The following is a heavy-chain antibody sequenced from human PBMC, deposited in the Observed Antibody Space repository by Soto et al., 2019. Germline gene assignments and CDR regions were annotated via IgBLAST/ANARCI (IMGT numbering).Heavy chain of an antibody. CDR2: TYYRSNWYN. CDR3: ARGAIAAAGPLDY. D-gene: IGHD6-13*01. V-gene: IGHV6-1*01. J-gene: IGHJ4*02. CDR1: GDSVSSNSTA. Sequence: SQTLSLPCAISGDSVSSNSTACNFIRQSPSRGVEWLGRTYYRSNWYNDYAVSVKSRITINPDTSKNQFSLQLNSVTPEDTAVYYCARGAIAAAGPLDYWGQGTLVTVSS.